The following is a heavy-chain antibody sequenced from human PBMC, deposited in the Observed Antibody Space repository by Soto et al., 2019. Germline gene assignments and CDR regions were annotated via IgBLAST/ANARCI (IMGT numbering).Heavy chain of an antibody. CDR2: INPNSGDT. V-gene: IGHV1-2*02. Sequence: GASLKVSGKASGNTLTGYYMPWVRQAPGQGLEWMGWINPNSGDTNYAQKFQGRVTMTRDTSISTAYMGLRSLRSDDTAVYYCASRYNYGSPWGQGTLVTVSS. D-gene: IGHD5-18*01. J-gene: IGHJ5*02. CDR1: GNTLTGYY. CDR3: ASRYNYGSP.